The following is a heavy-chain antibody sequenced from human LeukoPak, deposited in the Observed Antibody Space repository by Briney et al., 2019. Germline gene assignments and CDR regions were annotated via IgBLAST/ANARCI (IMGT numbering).Heavy chain of an antibody. CDR1: GFTFSSYW. D-gene: IGHD1-1*01. Sequence: PGGSLRLSCAASGFTFSSYWMHWVRQAPGKGLVWVSRINSDGSSTSYADSVKGRFTISRVNAKNTLYLQMNSLRAEDTAVYYCARATGRRRGFDYWGQGTLVTVSS. V-gene: IGHV3-74*01. CDR3: ARATGRRRGFDY. CDR2: INSDGSST. J-gene: IGHJ4*02.